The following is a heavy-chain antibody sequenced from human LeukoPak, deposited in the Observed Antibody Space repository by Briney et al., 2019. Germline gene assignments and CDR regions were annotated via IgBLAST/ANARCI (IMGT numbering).Heavy chain of an antibody. CDR2: INPGGGST. Sequence: ASVKVSCKASGYSFTSYYIHWVRQAPGQGLGSMGIINPGGGSTSYAQKFQDRVTMTRDTSTSAVYMELNSLRSEDTAVYYCAKDLRWDHPGLDPWGQGTLVIVSS. J-gene: IGHJ5*02. CDR1: GYSFTSYY. V-gene: IGHV1-46*01. D-gene: IGHD4-23*01. CDR3: AKDLRWDHPGLDP.